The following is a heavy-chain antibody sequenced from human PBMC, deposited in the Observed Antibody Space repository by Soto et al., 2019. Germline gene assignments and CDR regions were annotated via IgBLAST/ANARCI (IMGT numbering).Heavy chain of an antibody. J-gene: IGHJ4*02. CDR1: GGSISSYY. Sequence: PSETLSLTCTVSGGSISSYYWSWIRQPAGKGLEWIGRIYTSGSTNYNPSLKSRVTMSVDTSKNQFSLKLSSVTAADTAVYYCARDVYDSSGYYYTTFDYWGQGTLVTVSS. CDR3: ARDVYDSSGYYYTTFDY. D-gene: IGHD3-22*01. V-gene: IGHV4-4*07. CDR2: IYTSGST.